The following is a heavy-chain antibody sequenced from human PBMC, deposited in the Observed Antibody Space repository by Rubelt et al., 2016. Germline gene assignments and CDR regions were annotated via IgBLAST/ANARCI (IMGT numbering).Heavy chain of an antibody. CDR3: ARRQSIAARPFDY. V-gene: IGHV4-34*01. J-gene: IGHJ4*02. Sequence: QVQLQQWGAGLLKPSETLSLTCAVYGGSFSGYYWSWIRQPPGKGLAWIGEINHSGSTNYNPSLKSRVTISVDTSMNQFSLKLSSVTAADTAVYYCARRQSIAARPFDYWGQGTLVTVSS. CDR1: GGSFSGYY. CDR2: INHSGST. D-gene: IGHD6-6*01.